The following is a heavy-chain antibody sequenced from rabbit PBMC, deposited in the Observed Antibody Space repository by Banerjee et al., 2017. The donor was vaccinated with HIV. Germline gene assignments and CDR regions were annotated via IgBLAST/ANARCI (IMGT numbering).Heavy chain of an antibody. V-gene: IGHV1S40*01. J-gene: IGHJ4*01. D-gene: IGHD4-1*01. CDR3: ARDLAGVIGWNFNL. CDR1: GFDLSSSVY. CDR2: IYTGSGGST. Sequence: QSLEESGGGLVQPGASLTLTCKASGFDLSSSVYMCWVRQAPGKGLEWIGCIYTGSGGSTYYANWAKGRFTISKTSSTTVTLQMTSLTAADTATYFCARDLAGVIGWNFNLWGPGTLVTVS.